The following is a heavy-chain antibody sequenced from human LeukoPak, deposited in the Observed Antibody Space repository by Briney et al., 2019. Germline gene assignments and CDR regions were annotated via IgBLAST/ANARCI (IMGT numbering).Heavy chain of an antibody. CDR2: ISGSGGST. V-gene: IGHV3-23*01. J-gene: IGHJ3*02. D-gene: IGHD3-9*01. CDR1: GFTFSSYA. CDR3: AKDRGLRYFDWLSPDAFDI. Sequence: GGSLRLSCAASGFTFSSYATSWVRQAPGKGLEWVSAISGSGGSTYYADPVKGRFTISRDNSKNTLYLQMNSLRAEDTAVYYCAKDRGLRYFDWLSPDAFDIWGQGTMVTVSS.